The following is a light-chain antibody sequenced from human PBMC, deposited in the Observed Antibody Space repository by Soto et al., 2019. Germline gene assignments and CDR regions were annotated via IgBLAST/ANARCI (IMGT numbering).Light chain of an antibody. CDR2: EVT. CDR1: SSDVGGYNY. CDR3: SSYSSSSTLGV. J-gene: IGLJ1*01. V-gene: IGLV2-14*01. Sequence: QSALTQPASVSGSPGQSITISCTGASSDVGGYNYVSWYQQHPGKAPKLIIYEVTTRPSGISNRFSGSKSGNTASLTISGLLAEDEADYYCSSYSSSSTLGVFGTGTKVTVL.